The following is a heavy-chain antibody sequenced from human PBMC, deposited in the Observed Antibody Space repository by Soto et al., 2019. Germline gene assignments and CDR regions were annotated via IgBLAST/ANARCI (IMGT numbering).Heavy chain of an antibody. V-gene: IGHV3-73*02. D-gene: IGHD1-26*01. CDR1: GFSFSDSA. CDR3: TKYSGTSSAPAA. CDR2: IGSKGQNYAT. J-gene: IGHJ5*02. Sequence: EVQLVESGGGLVQPGGSLKLSCEASGFSFSDSAMHWVRQASGKGLEWVGRIGSKGQNYATTYAASVKGRFIISTDESKNTAHLQMNSLKTEDTAVYYCTKYSGTSSAPAALGQGTLVTVSS.